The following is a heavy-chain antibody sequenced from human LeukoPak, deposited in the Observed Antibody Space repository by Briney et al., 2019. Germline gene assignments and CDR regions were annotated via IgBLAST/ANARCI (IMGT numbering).Heavy chain of an antibody. CDR1: GYSISSGYY. CDR3: ARARGYTYGYRYYFDY. D-gene: IGHD5-18*01. CDR2: IYHSGST. V-gene: IGHV4-38-2*02. J-gene: IGHJ4*02. Sequence: SETLSLTCTVSGYSISSGYYWGWIRQPPGKGLEWIGSIYHSGSTYYNPSLKSRVTISVDTSKNHFSPKLSSVTAADTAVYYCARARGYTYGYRYYFDYWGQGTLVTVSS.